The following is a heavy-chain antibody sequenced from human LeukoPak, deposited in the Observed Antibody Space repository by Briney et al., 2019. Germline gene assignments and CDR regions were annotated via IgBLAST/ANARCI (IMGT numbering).Heavy chain of an antibody. V-gene: IGHV4-4*07. CDR2: IYTIGGT. CDR1: GGFISSYS. CDR3: ARGVASTGIGWFDP. D-gene: IGHD6-13*01. J-gene: IGHJ5*02. Sequence: SETLSLTCTVSGGFISSYSWSWIRQDAGKGLEWIGRIYTIGGTNYNPSLKSRVTMSVDTSKNQFSLNLSSVTAADTAVYYCARGVASTGIGWFDPWGQGTLVTVSS.